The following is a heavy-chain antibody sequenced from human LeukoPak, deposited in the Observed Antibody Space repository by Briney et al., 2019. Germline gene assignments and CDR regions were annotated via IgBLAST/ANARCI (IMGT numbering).Heavy chain of an antibody. CDR1: GYTFTSYG. V-gene: IGHV1-18*01. Sequence: ASVKVSCKASGYTFTSYGISWVRQAPGQGLEWMGWISAYNGNTNYAQKLQGRVTMTTDTSTSTAYMELRSLRSDDTAVYYCARGVNGSGSYYNLGAFDIWGQGTMVTVSS. CDR3: ARGVNGSGSYYNLGAFDI. J-gene: IGHJ3*02. D-gene: IGHD3-10*01. CDR2: ISAYNGNT.